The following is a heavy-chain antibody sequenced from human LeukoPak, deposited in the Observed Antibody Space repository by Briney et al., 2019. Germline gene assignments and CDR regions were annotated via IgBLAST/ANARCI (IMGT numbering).Heavy chain of an antibody. CDR2: IGSSGSPI. CDR1: GFTFSSYS. CDR3: AREALGFDY. J-gene: IGHJ4*02. D-gene: IGHD3-16*01. V-gene: IGHV3-48*04. Sequence: GGSLRLSCAASGFTFSSYSMNWVRQAPGKGLEWVSSIGSSGSPIYYADSVRGRFTISRDNAKNSLSLQMSSLRAEDTAVYYCAREALGFDYWGQGILVTVSS.